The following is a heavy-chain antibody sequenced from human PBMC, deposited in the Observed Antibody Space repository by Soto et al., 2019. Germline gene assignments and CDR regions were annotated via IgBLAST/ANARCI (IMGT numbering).Heavy chain of an antibody. V-gene: IGHV3-48*02. Sequence: EVPLVESGGGLVQRGGSVRLSCAASGFTLSPYSMNWVRQAPRKGLEWIPYISGSSDTINYADSVKGRFTISRDNTKNSLYLQMNSLRDEDTAVYYCARGFDLQYGMDVWGQGTTVTVSS. CDR2: ISGSSDTI. D-gene: IGHD3-10*01. CDR3: ARGFDLQYGMDV. J-gene: IGHJ6*02. CDR1: GFTLSPYS.